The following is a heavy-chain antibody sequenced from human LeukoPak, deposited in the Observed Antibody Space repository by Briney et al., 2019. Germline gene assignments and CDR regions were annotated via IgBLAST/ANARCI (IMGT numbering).Heavy chain of an antibody. J-gene: IGHJ4*02. D-gene: IGHD6-6*01. V-gene: IGHV3-74*01. Sequence: GGSLRLSCAASGFTLRNYWMHWVRQVPGRGLVWVSRISGDGSGTNYADSVKGRFTISRDNAKNTVYLQINNLRAQDTAVYFCARYSSSSGGPFYYLDYWGQGTLVTVSS. CDR2: ISGDGSGT. CDR3: ARYSSSSGGPFYYLDY. CDR1: GFTLRNYW.